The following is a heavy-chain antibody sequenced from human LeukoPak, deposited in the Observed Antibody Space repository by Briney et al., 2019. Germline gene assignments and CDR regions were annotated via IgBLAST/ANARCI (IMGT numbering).Heavy chain of an antibody. V-gene: IGHV4-59*01. D-gene: IGHD1-14*01. CDR1: GGSISSYY. Sequence: SETLSLTCTVSGGSISSYYWSWIRQPPGKGLEWIGHIYYSGSINYNPSLKSRVTISVDTSKNQFSLKLSSVTAADTAVYYCARVKPGHSFDYWGQGTLVTVSS. J-gene: IGHJ4*02. CDR2: IYYSGSI. CDR3: ARVKPGHSFDY.